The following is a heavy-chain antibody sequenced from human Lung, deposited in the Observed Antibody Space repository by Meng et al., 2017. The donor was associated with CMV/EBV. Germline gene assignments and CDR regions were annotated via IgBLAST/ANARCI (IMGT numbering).Heavy chain of an antibody. V-gene: IGHV4-39*07. D-gene: IGHD2-2*01. CDR2: IYYSGST. CDR3: ARGEGYQLLLSGP. Sequence: SXTLSLXCTVSGGSISSSSYYWGWIRQPPGKGLEWIGSIYYSGSTYYNPSRKSRVTISVDTSKNQFSLKLSSVTAADTAVYYCARGEGYQLLLSGPWGQGTLVTVSS. CDR1: GGSISSSSYY. J-gene: IGHJ5*02.